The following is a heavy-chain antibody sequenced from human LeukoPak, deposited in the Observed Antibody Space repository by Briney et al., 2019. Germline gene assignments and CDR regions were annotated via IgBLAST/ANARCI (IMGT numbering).Heavy chain of an antibody. CDR3: ARLYGSGSYYNY. Sequence: SETPSLTCTVYGGSFSGYYWSWIRQPPGKGLEWIGEINHSGSTNYNPSLKSRVTISVDTSKNQFSLKLSSVTAADTAVYYCARLYGSGSYYNYWGQGTLVTVSS. CDR1: GGSFSGYY. D-gene: IGHD3-10*01. CDR2: INHSGST. V-gene: IGHV4-34*01. J-gene: IGHJ4*02.